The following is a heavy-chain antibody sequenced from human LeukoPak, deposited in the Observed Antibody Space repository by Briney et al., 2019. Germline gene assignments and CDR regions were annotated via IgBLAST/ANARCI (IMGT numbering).Heavy chain of an antibody. D-gene: IGHD3-16*01. CDR2: IYYSGST. V-gene: IGHV4-59*12. J-gene: IGHJ4*02. CDR3: ARLMGGTRFDS. Sequence: SETLSLTCTVSGGSISSYYWSWIRQPPGKGLEWIGYIYYSGSTNYNPSLKSRVTISVDTSKNQFSLKLSSVTAADTAVYYCARLMGGTRFDSWGQGTLVTVSS. CDR1: GGSISSYY.